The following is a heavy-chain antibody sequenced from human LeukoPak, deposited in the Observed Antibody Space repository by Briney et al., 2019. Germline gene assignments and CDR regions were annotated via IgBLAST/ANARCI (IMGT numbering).Heavy chain of an antibody. D-gene: IGHD3-16*01. Sequence: GGSLRRSCVASGFTFSSYWMDRVRQAPGKGLVWVSRINSDGSSISYADSVKGRFTISRDNAKNTLYLQMNSLRAEDTAVYYGADAYGAYNNWFNSWGQGTLVTVSS. V-gene: IGHV3-74*01. CDR3: ADAYGAYNNWFNS. CDR1: GFTFSSYW. J-gene: IGHJ5*01. CDR2: INSDGSSI.